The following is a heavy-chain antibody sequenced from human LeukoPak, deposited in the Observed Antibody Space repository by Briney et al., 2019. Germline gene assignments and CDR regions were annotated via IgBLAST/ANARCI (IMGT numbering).Heavy chain of an antibody. CDR1: GGSISTYY. Sequence: KPSETLSLTCTVSGGSISTYYWSWIRQPAGKGLEWIGCIYSSGSTNYNPSLESRVTMSVDTSQNQFSLKLSSVTAADTAVYYCVRESLVVFPYWFDPWGQGTLVTVSS. V-gene: IGHV4-4*07. D-gene: IGHD2-2*01. CDR2: IYSSGST. CDR3: VRESLVVFPYWFDP. J-gene: IGHJ5*02.